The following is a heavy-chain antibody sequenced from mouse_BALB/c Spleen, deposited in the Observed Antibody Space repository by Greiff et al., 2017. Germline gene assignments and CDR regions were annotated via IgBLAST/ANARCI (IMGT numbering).Heavy chain of an antibody. J-gene: IGHJ2*01. V-gene: IGHV5-9-3*01. CDR1: GFTFSSYA. D-gene: IGHD1-1*01. CDR3: ARHYYSSSYYFDY. CDR2: ISSGGSYT. Sequence: EVKLVESGGGLVKPGGSLKLSCAASGFTFSSYAMSWVRQTPEKRLEWVATISSGGSYTYYPDSVKGRFTISRDNAKNTLYLQMSSLRSEDTAMYYSARHYYSSSYYFDYWGQGTTLTVSS.